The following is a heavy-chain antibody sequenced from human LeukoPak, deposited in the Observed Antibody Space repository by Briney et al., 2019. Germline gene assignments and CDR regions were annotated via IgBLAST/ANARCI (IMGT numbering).Heavy chain of an antibody. J-gene: IGHJ2*01. Sequence: GGSLRLSCAASGFTFSSYSMHWVRQTPGKGLEWVTVIAHDGSVQYYIDSVKGRFTISRDDSKNMLYLQMNSLRAEDTAIYYCAKEKVPISMPAWYFDLWGRGTLVTVSS. CDR2: IAHDGSVQ. CDR1: GFTFSSYS. D-gene: IGHD2/OR15-2a*01. V-gene: IGHV3-30*18. CDR3: AKEKVPISMPAWYFDL.